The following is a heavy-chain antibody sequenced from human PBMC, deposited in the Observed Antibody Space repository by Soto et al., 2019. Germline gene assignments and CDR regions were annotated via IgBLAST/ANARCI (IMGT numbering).Heavy chain of an antibody. CDR3: ARDTWTKAFEI. D-gene: IGHD5-12*01. CDR1: GFTFNTYW. V-gene: IGHV3-7*01. J-gene: IGHJ3*02. CDR2: IKEDGREK. Sequence: GGSLRLSCAASGFTFNTYWMAWVRQTPGKGLEWVANIKEDGREKNYVDSVKGRFTISRDNAKSSLYLQMNSLRPEDTAVYYCARDTWTKAFEIWGQGTVVTVSS.